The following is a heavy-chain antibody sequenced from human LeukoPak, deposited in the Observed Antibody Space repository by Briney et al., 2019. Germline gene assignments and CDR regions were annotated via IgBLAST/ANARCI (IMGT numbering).Heavy chain of an antibody. Sequence: ASVKVSCKASGYTFTGYYMHWVRQAPGQGREWMGWINPNSGGTNYAQKFQDSVTMTRDTSISTAYMELSRLRSDDTAVYYCARDSRRIVVVPAAIPYWGQGPLVTVSS. CDR1: GYTFTGYY. V-gene: IGHV1-2*02. J-gene: IGHJ4*02. CDR2: INPNSGGT. D-gene: IGHD2-2*02. CDR3: ARDSRRIVVVPAAIPY.